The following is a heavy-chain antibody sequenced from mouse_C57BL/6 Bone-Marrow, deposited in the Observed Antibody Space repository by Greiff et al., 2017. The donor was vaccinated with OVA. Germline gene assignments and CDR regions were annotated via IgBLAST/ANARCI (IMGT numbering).Heavy chain of an antibody. CDR1: GYSITSGYY. Sequence: EVKLQESGPGLVKPSQSLSLTCSVTGYSITSGYYWNWIRQFPGNKLEWMGYISYDGSNNYNPSLKNRISITRDTSKNQFFLKLNSVTTEDTATYYCASYGYGGGYYAMDYWGQGTSVTVSS. J-gene: IGHJ4*01. D-gene: IGHD2-2*01. V-gene: IGHV3-6*01. CDR2: ISYDGSN. CDR3: ASYGYGGGYYAMDY.